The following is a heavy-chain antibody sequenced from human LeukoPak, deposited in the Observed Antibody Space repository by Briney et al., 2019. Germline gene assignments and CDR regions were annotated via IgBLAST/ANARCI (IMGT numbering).Heavy chain of an antibody. CDR2: ISFDGTTT. J-gene: IGHJ4*02. CDR3: ARSQFDY. V-gene: IGHV3-74*01. Sequence: GGSLRLSCAASGFALSSYWMLWVRQAPGKGLVWVSRISFDGTTTTYADSVKGRFTIYRDSAKNILYLQMNSLRAEHTAIYYCARSQFDYWGQGILVTVS. CDR1: GFALSSYW.